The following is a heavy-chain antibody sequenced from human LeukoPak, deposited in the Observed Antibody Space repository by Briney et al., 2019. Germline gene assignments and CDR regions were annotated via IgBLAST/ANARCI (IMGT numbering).Heavy chain of an antibody. V-gene: IGHV4-31*02. CDR1: GGSINSGDYY. CDR3: AMVKLELLLLGWIDP. J-gene: IGHJ5*02. CDR2: IYYTGTT. D-gene: IGHD1-7*01. Sequence: SETLSLTCVVSGGSINSGDYYWSWIRQHPGKGLEWIGYIYYTGTTDYNPSLKSRVTISIDTSNNQFALRLRSVTAADTAVYYCAMVKLELLLLGWIDPWGQGTLVTVSS.